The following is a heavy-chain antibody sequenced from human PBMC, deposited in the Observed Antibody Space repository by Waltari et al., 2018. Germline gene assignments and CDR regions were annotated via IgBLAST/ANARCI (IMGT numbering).Heavy chain of an antibody. D-gene: IGHD1-26*01. CDR1: GGSISSYY. V-gene: IGHV4-59*01. J-gene: IGHJ5*02. Sequence: QVQLQESGPGLVKPSETLSLTCTVSGGSISSYYWSWIRQPPGKGLEWIGYIYYSGGTNYNPSLKIRVTISVYTSKNQFSLKLSSVTAADTAVYYCASSYSQYNWFDPWGQGTLVTVSS. CDR3: ASSYSQYNWFDP. CDR2: IYYSGGT.